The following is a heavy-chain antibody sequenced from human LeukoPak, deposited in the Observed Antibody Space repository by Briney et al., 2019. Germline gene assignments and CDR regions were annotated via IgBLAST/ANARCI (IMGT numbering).Heavy chain of an antibody. D-gene: IGHD5-18*01. J-gene: IGHJ4*02. CDR1: GGSISSYY. CDR2: IYYSGST. Sequence: SETLSLTCTVSGGSISSYYWSWIRQPPGKGLEWIGYIYYSGSTNYNPSLQSRVTISVDTSKNQFSLKLSSVTAADTAVYYCARLYGYSYGRDYWGQGTLVTVSS. V-gene: IGHV4-59*08. CDR3: ARLYGYSYGRDY.